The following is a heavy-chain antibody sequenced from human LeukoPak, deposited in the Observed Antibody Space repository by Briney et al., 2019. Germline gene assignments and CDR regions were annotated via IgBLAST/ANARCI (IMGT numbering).Heavy chain of an antibody. Sequence: SETLSLTCTVSGGSISSYYRSWIRQPPGKGLEWIGYIYYSGSTNYNPSLKSRVTISVDTSKNQFSLKLSSVTAADTAVYYCARERVEPNYYDSSGYYDYYYYMDVWGKGTTVTISS. J-gene: IGHJ6*03. CDR3: ARERVEPNYYDSSGYYDYYYYMDV. D-gene: IGHD3-22*01. CDR1: GGSISSYY. V-gene: IGHV4-59*12. CDR2: IYYSGST.